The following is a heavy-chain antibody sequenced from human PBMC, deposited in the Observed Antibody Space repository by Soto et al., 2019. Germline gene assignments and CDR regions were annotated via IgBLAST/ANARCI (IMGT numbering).Heavy chain of an antibody. D-gene: IGHD3-10*01. CDR1: GGTFSSFT. CDR2: IIPMLEMA. Sequence: QVQLVQSGAEVKKPGSSVKVSCKPSGGTFSSFTLNWVRQAPGQGLEGMGRIIPMLEMANYAQQFQGRVTITADKSPSTTYLGLRRLGSEDTAVYYCATAGSGREWRISSRGLDVWGQGTTGTVSS. J-gene: IGHJ6*02. V-gene: IGHV1-69*02. CDR3: ATAGSGREWRISSRGLDV.